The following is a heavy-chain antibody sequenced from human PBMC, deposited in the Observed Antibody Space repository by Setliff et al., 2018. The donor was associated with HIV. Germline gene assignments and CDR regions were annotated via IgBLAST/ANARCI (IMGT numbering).Heavy chain of an antibody. V-gene: IGHV3-48*03. J-gene: IGHJ1*01. CDR1: GFTFSSYE. CDR2: ISSSGNAI. CDR3: ARGAFWSAAVAGTQYFQH. D-gene: IGHD6-19*01. Sequence: GGSLRLSCAASGFTFSSYEMNWVRQAPGKGLEWVSYISSSGNAIYYADSVKGRFTISRDNAKNSLYLQMNSLRAEDTAVYYCARGAFWSAAVAGTQYFQHWGQGTLVTVSS.